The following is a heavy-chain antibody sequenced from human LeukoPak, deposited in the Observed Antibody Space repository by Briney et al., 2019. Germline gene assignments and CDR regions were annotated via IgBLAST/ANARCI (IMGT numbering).Heavy chain of an antibody. D-gene: IGHD6-19*01. J-gene: IGHJ4*02. CDR3: AREALYSSGWSYFDY. V-gene: IGHV1-3*01. CDR1: GYTFTSYA. Sequence: ASVKVSCKASGYTFTSYAMHWVRQAPGQRLEWMGWINAGNGNTKYSQKFQGRVTITRDTSASTAYMEPSSLRSEDTAVYYCAREALYSSGWSYFDYWGQGTLVTVSS. CDR2: INAGNGNT.